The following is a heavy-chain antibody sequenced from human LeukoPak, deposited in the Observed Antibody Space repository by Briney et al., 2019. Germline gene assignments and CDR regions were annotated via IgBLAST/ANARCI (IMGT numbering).Heavy chain of an antibody. D-gene: IGHD6-13*01. J-gene: IGHJ4*02. CDR3: ARVWAISSAGPPGC. V-gene: IGHV1-46*01. CDR1: GYTFTSYH. CDR2: IDPRGGST. Sequence: ASVKVSCKASGYTFTSYHMHWVRQAPGQGLEWMGIIDPRGGSTSYAQKFQGRVSMTRDTSTSTVYMEVSSLRSEDTATYYCARVWAISSAGPPGCWGQGTQVTVSS.